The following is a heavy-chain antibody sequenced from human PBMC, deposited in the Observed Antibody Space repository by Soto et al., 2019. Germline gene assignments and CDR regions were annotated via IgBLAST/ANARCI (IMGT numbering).Heavy chain of an antibody. Sequence: SETQSLTCTVSGGSISSSSYYWGWIRQPPGKGLEWIGSIYYSGSTYYNPSLKSRVTISVDTSKNQFSLKLSSVTAADTAVYYCARRVYGSSTSCYSGYYYYGMDVWGQGTTVTVSS. CDR3: ARRVYGSSTSCYSGYYYYGMDV. D-gene: IGHD2-2*01. CDR2: IYYSGST. J-gene: IGHJ6*02. V-gene: IGHV4-39*01. CDR1: GGSISSSSYY.